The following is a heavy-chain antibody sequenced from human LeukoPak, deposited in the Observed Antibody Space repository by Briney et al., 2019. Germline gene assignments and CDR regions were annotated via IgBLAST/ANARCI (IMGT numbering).Heavy chain of an antibody. Sequence: GASVKVSCKASGGTFSSYAISWVRQAPGQGLEWMGWINTNTGNPTYAQGFTGRFVFSLDTSVSTAYLQISSLKAEDTAVYYCARGMYDSSGYDFDYWGQGTLVTVSS. CDR3: ARGMYDSSGYDFDY. V-gene: IGHV7-4-1*02. J-gene: IGHJ4*02. CDR1: GGTFSSYA. CDR2: INTNTGNP. D-gene: IGHD3-22*01.